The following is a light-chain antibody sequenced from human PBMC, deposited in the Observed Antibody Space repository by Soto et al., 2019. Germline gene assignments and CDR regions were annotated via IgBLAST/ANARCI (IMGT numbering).Light chain of an antibody. CDR2: LGF. V-gene: IGKV2-28*01. CDR3: MQALETPLT. J-gene: IGKJ3*01. CDR1: QSLLHSNGYNY. Sequence: DIVLTQSPLYLPVTPGEPASMSCRSNQSLLHSNGYNYLDWYLQKPGQSPRLLIYLGFDRASGVPVRFSGSGSGTDFTLTISRVEAEDVGVYFCMQALETPLTVGPGTKVDIK.